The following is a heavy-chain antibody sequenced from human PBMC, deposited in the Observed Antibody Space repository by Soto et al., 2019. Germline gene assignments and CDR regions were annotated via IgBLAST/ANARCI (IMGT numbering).Heavy chain of an antibody. V-gene: IGHV6-1*01. CDR1: GDSVSSNSAA. J-gene: IGHJ6*04. CDR3: ASDWIQLWIGIGNTYCGMDV. CDR2: TYYRSKWYN. D-gene: IGHD5-18*01. Sequence: SQTLSLTCAISGDSVSSNSAAWNWIRQSPSRGLEWLGRTYYRSKWYNDYAVSVKSRITINPDTSKNQFSLQLNSVTPEDTAVYYCASDWIQLWIGIGNTYCGMDVWGKGTMVTVSS.